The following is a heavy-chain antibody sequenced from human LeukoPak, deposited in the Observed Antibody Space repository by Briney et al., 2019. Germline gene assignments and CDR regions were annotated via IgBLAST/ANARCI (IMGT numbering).Heavy chain of an antibody. V-gene: IGHV3-7*01. D-gene: IGHD6-25*01. CDR1: GFTFSSYW. J-gene: IGHJ6*03. Sequence: GGSLRLSCAASGFTFSSYWMSWVRQAPGKGLEWVANIKQDGSEKYYVDSVKGRFTISRDNAKNSLYLQMNSLRAGDTAVYYCARDRGRYYMDVWGKGTTVTISS. CDR3: ARDRGRYYMDV. CDR2: IKQDGSEK.